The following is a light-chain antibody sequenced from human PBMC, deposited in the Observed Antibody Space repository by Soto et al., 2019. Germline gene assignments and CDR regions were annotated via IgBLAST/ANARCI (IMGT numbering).Light chain of an antibody. CDR2: KAS. CDR1: QTVSSW. V-gene: IGKV1-5*03. CDR3: QHYNSYSEA. J-gene: IGKJ1*01. Sequence: DIQMTQSPATLSWSAGDRATISCRASQTVSSWLAWYQQKPGKAPKLLIYKASTLKSGVPSRFSGSGSGTEFTLTISSLQPEDFATYYCQHYNSYSEAFGQGTKVDIK.